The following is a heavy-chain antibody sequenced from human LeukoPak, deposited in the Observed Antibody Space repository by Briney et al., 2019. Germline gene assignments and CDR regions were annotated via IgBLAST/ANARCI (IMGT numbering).Heavy chain of an antibody. Sequence: SGGSLRLSCAASGFTFDDKAMLWVRQGPGKGLEWVALTSRDGANTYYSDSVKGRFTISRDNSKDSVYLQMNSLRVDDTALYFCARDYTADSNGYFDYWGQGTLVTVSS. CDR1: GFTFDDKA. CDR3: ARDYTADSNGYFDY. V-gene: IGHV3-43D*04. D-gene: IGHD3-22*01. J-gene: IGHJ4*02. CDR2: TSRDGANT.